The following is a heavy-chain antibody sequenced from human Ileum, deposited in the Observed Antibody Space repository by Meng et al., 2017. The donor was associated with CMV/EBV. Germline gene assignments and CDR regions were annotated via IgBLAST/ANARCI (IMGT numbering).Heavy chain of an antibody. Sequence: ISGDSVSSNSAAWNWIRQSPSRGLEWLGRTYYRSKWYNDYTASVESRITINPDTSKNQFSLQLNSVTPDDTAVYYCARIAWNVAAFWGQGTLVTVSS. CDR1: GDSVSSNSAA. V-gene: IGHV6-1*01. D-gene: IGHD1-1*01. J-gene: IGHJ4*02. CDR2: TYYRSKWYN. CDR3: ARIAWNVAAF.